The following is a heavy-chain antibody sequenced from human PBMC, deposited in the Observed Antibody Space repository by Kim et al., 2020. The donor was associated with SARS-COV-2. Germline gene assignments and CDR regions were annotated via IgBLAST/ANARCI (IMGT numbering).Heavy chain of an antibody. CDR2: TYYRSKWYN. Sequence: SQTLSLTCAISGDSVSSNSAAWNWIRQSPSRGLEWLGRTYYRSKWYNDYAVSVKSRITINPDTSKNQFSLQLNSVTPEDTAVYYCARDRITIFGDPTYYYYMDVWGKGTTVTVSS. J-gene: IGHJ6*03. V-gene: IGHV6-1*01. CDR3: ARDRITIFGDPTYYYYMDV. CDR1: GDSVSSNSAA. D-gene: IGHD3-3*01.